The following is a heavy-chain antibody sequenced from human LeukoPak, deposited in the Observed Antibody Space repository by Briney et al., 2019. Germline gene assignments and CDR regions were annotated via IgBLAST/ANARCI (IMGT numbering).Heavy chain of an antibody. J-gene: IGHJ4*02. CDR3: AGGSYVVGATTFSY. CDR2: ISYDGSNK. Sequence: TGGSLRLSCAASGFTFSSYAMHWVRQAPGKGLEWVAVISYDGSNKYYADSVKGRFTISRDNSKNTLYLQMNSLRAEDTAVYYCAGGSYVVGATTFSYWGQGTLVTVSS. V-gene: IGHV3-30-3*01. CDR1: GFTFSSYA. D-gene: IGHD1-26*01.